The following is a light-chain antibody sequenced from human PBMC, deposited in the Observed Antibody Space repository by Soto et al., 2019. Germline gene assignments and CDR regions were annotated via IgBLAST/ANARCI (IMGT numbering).Light chain of an antibody. V-gene: IGKV2-28*01. CDR3: MQNIDIPWL. CDR2: MGS. Sequence: DVVMTQSPLSLSVTPGEPASISCRASQNLLYSNGYNYLDWYLQKPGQSPQLLIYMGSNRAPGVPDRLSGSGSGTDFSLKISRVEAEDVGVYYCMQNIDIPWLFGQGTKVEI. J-gene: IGKJ1*01. CDR1: QNLLYSNGYNY.